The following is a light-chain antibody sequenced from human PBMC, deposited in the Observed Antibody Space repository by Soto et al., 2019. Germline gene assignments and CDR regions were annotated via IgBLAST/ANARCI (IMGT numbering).Light chain of an antibody. CDR1: QSISNNY. CDR3: QQYGSSRT. J-gene: IGKJ1*01. V-gene: IGKV3-20*01. CDR2: GAS. Sequence: EIVLTQSPDTLSLSPGERATLSCRASQSISNNYLAWYQQKPGQAPNLLIYGASSRATGISDRFSGSGSGTDFTLTISRLQPEDFAVYYCQQYGSSRTFGQGTKVEIK.